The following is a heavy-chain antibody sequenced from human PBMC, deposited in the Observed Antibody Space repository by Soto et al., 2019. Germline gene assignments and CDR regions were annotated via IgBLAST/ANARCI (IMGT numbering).Heavy chain of an antibody. V-gene: IGHV3-21*01. CDR1: GITFRSYS. J-gene: IGHJ4*02. Sequence: GGSLRLSCAASGITFRSYSMSWVRQAPGKGLEWVASITSDSSDIYYEDSVKGRFTISRDNGENSLYLQMTSLGAEDTGVYYCATTYCSGGYCFSSEYWGQGVPVTVSS. CDR2: ITSDSSDI. D-gene: IGHD2-15*01. CDR3: ATTYCSGGYCFSSEY.